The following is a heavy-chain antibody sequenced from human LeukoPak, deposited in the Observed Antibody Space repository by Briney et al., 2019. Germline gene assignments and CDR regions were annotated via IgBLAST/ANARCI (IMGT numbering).Heavy chain of an antibody. V-gene: IGHV4-38-2*02. D-gene: IGHD6-19*01. Sequence: SETLSLTCTVSGYSISSGSYWGWIRQPPGKGLEWIGSTHHSGTTYYNPSLRSRVTISIDTSKNQFSLMLSSVTAADTAVYYCASRSGWYFYYFDYWGQGTLVTVSS. CDR1: GYSISSGSY. CDR3: ASRSGWYFYYFDY. CDR2: THHSGTT. J-gene: IGHJ4*02.